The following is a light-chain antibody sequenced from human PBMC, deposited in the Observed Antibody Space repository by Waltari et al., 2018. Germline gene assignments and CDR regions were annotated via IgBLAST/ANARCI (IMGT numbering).Light chain of an antibody. Sequence: QSALTQPAPVSGSPGQPITTSCSATDSDVGAYTFFSWYQQHPGKAPHLIIYEVSNRPSGISNRFSASKSGNTASLTISGLQAEDEADYYCSSYTTSSAPGVFGTGTRVTVL. CDR3: SSYTTSSAPGV. V-gene: IGLV2-14*01. CDR1: DSDVGAYTF. CDR2: EVS. J-gene: IGLJ1*01.